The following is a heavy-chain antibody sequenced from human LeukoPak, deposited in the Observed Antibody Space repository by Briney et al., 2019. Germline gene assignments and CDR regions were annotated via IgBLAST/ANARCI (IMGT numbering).Heavy chain of an antibody. CDR1: GGSFSGYY. J-gene: IGHJ5*02. CDR3: ARDQGSSWYWFDP. Sequence: PSETLSLTCAVYGGSFSGYYWSWIRQPPGKGLEWIGEINHSGSTNYNPSLKSRVTISVDTSKNQFSLKLSSVTAADTAVYYCARDQGSSWYWFDPWGQGTLVTVSS. V-gene: IGHV4-34*01. CDR2: INHSGST. D-gene: IGHD6-13*01.